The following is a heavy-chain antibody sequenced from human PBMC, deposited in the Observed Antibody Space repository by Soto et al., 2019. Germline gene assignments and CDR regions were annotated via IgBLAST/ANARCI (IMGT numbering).Heavy chain of an antibody. CDR2: ISYDGSNK. CDR1: GFTLSSYG. CDR3: AKGRGPTRSAQDY. Sequence: QVQLVESGGGVVQPGRSLRLSCAASGFTLSSYGMHWVRQAPGKGLEWVAVISYDGSNKYYADSVKGRFTISRDNSKNTLYLQMNSLRAEDTAVYYCAKGRGPTRSAQDYWGQGTLVTVSS. D-gene: IGHD3-10*01. V-gene: IGHV3-30*18. J-gene: IGHJ4*02.